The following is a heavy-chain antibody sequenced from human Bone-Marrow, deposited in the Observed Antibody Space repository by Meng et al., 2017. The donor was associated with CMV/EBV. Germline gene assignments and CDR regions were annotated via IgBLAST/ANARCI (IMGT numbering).Heavy chain of an antibody. CDR2: IKEDGSQK. J-gene: IGHJ4*02. D-gene: IGHD6-13*01. CDR3: ARGRMTAASLAY. CDR1: GFTFSTYW. V-gene: IGHV3-7*01. Sequence: GESLKISCAASGFTFSTYWMNWVRQAPGKGLEWVATIKEDGSQKYYVDSVKGRFTISRDNAKNSLYLQMNSLRAEDTAAYYCARGRMTAASLAYWGPGTLVTVSS.